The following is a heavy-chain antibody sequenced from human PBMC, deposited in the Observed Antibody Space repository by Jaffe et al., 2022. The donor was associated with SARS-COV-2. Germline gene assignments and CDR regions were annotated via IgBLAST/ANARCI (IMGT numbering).Heavy chain of an antibody. V-gene: IGHV3-9*01. J-gene: IGHJ3*02. CDR3: AKAQAVAEKLGDAFDI. CDR2: ISWNSGSI. CDR1: GFTFDDYA. D-gene: IGHD6-19*01. Sequence: EVQLVESGGGLVQPGRSLRLSCAASGFTFDDYAMHWVRQAPGKGLEWVSGISWNSGSIGYADSVKGRFTISRDNAKNSLYLQMNSLRAEDTALYYCAKAQAVAEKLGDAFDIWGQGTMVTVSS.